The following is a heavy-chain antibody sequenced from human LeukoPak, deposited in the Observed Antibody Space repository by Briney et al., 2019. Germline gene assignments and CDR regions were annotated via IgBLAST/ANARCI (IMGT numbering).Heavy chain of an antibody. D-gene: IGHD4-17*01. J-gene: IGHJ5*02. CDR3: ARVGRYGDHGNNWFDP. CDR2: INPSGGST. Sequence: EASVKVSCTASGYTFTSYYMHWVRQAPGQGLEWMGIINPSGGSTSYAQKFQGRVTMTRDTSTSTAYMELRSLRSDDTAVYYCARVGRYGDHGNNWFDPWGQGTLVTVSS. CDR1: GYTFTSYY. V-gene: IGHV1-46*01.